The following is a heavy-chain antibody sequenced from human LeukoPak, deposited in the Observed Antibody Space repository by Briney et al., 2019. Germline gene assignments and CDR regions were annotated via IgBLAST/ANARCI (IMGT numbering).Heavy chain of an antibody. CDR3: ARHESGYDFFFDY. CDR2: ISAYNGYT. J-gene: IGHJ4*02. CDR1: GYTFTSYD. D-gene: IGHD5-12*01. Sequence: ASVKVSCKASGYTFTSYDISWVRQAPGQGLEWMGWISAYNGYTNYAQMLQGRVTTTTDTSTSTAYMELRSLRSDDTAVYYCARHESGYDFFFDYWGQGTLVTVSS. V-gene: IGHV1-18*01.